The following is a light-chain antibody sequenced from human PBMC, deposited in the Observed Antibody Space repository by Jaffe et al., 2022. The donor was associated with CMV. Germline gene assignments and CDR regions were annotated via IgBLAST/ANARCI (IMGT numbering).Light chain of an antibody. V-gene: IGLV1-40*01. CDR3: QSYDSSLSGSV. CDR2: SNN. CDR1: ASNIGAGHD. Sequence: QSVLTQPPSVSGAPGQRITISCTGSASNIGAGHDVHWYQQLPGTAPRLLIFSNNNRPSGVPDRFSGSKSGTSASLAITGLRAEDEADYYCQSYDSSLSGSVFGGGTKLTVL. J-gene: IGLJ2*01.